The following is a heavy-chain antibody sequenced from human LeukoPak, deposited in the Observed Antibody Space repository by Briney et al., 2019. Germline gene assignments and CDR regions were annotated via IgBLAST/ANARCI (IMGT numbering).Heavy chain of an antibody. V-gene: IGHV4-59*08. J-gene: IGHJ5*02. Sequence: SETLSLTCAVSGGSISGYFWSWIRQPPGKGLEWIAFMYSSGSSNFNPSLKSRVTMSVDTSKNQFSLKLSSVTVADTAVYYCARLGFSHPGAYWFDPWGQGTLVTVSS. CDR2: MYSSGSS. CDR1: GGSISGYF. CDR3: ARLGFSHPGAYWFDP. D-gene: IGHD3-10*01.